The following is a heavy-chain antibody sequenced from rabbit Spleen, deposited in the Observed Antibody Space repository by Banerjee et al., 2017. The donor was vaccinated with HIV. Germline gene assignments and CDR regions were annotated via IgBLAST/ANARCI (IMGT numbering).Heavy chain of an antibody. CDR2: VDVGSSGST. J-gene: IGHJ4*01. Sequence: QSLEESGGVLVKPGASLTLTCTASGFSFSSSYYMCWVRQAPGKGLEWIACVDVGSSGSTYHASWAKGRFTCTKTSSTTVTLQMTSLTAADTATYFCAREGIYPGASGYGYATGFNLWGPGTLVTVS. CDR3: AREGIYPGASGYGYATGFNL. V-gene: IGHV1S40*01. CDR1: GFSFSSSYY. D-gene: IGHD6-1*01.